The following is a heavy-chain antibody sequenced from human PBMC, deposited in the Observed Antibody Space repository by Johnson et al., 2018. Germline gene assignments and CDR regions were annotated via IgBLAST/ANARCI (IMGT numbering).Heavy chain of an antibody. CDR1: GFTFSDYY. CDR3: ARDRPYSSERVRYYYYYMDV. V-gene: IGHV3-11*04. Sequence: QVQLVQSGGGLVKPGGSLRLSCAASGFTFSDYYMSWIRQAPGKGLEWVSYISSSGSTIYSADSVKGRFTISRDNDKNSLYMQMKSLRAEDTAVYYCARDRPYSSERVRYYYYYMDVWGKGTTVTVSS. D-gene: IGHD6-19*01. J-gene: IGHJ6*03. CDR2: ISSSGSTI.